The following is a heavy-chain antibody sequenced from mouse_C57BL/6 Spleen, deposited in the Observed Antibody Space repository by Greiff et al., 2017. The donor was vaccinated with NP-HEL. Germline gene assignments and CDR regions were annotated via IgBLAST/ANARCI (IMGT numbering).Heavy chain of an antibody. Sequence: QVQLQQSGAELVMPGASVKLSCKASGYTFTSYWMHWVKQRPGQGLEWIGEIDPSDSYTNYNQKFKGKSTLTVDKSSSTAYMQLSSLTSEDSAVYYCARGLYYSKYFDYWGQGTTLTVSS. J-gene: IGHJ2*01. D-gene: IGHD2-5*01. CDR3: ARGLYYSKYFDY. CDR1: GYTFTSYW. V-gene: IGHV1-69*01. CDR2: IDPSDSYT.